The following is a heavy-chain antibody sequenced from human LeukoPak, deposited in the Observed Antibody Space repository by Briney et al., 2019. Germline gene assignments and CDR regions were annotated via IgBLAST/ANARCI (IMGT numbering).Heavy chain of an antibody. Sequence: GGSLRLSCAASGFTFSSYDMHWVRQAPGKGLEWVSGISWNSGSIGYADSVKGRFTISRDNAKNSLYLQMNSLRAEDMALYYCAKAAIAARLSYYFDYWGQGTLVTVSS. CDR1: GFTFSSYD. J-gene: IGHJ4*02. CDR2: ISWNSGSI. CDR3: AKAAIAARLSYYFDY. V-gene: IGHV3-9*03. D-gene: IGHD6-6*01.